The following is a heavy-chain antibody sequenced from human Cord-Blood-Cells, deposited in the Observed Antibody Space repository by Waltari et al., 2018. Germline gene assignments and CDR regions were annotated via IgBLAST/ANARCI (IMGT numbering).Heavy chain of an antibody. V-gene: IGHV4-34*01. D-gene: IGHD3-22*01. Sequence: QVQLQQWGAGLLKLSETLSLTCAVYGGSFSGYYWSWIRQPPGKGPEWIGEINHSGSTNDNPSRKSRVTISVDTSKNQFSLKLSSVTAADTAVYYWARGRGNDSSGYYYVDYWGQGTLVTVSS. CDR1: GGSFSGYY. CDR2: INHSGST. CDR3: ARGRGNDSSGYYYVDY. J-gene: IGHJ4*02.